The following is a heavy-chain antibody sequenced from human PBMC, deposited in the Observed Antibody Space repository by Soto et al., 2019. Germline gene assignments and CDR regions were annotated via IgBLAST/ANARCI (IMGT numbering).Heavy chain of an antibody. CDR2: INPDGGTT. CDR3: ARDLRGSPDY. V-gene: IGHV3-74*03. Sequence: EGQLVESGGGLVQPGGSVRPSCTASGFTFSSYWMNLVLQAPGKGLDWVSFINPDGGTTTYAETVKGRFTIFRDNDKTTVYLQMTSLRVEDTAVYYCARDLRGSPDYWRQGPLVTVSS. D-gene: IGHD2-15*01. CDR1: GFTFSSYW. J-gene: IGHJ4*02.